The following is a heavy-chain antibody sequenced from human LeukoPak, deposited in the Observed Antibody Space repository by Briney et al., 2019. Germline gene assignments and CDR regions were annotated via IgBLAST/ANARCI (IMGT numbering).Heavy chain of an antibody. Sequence: SETLSLTCTVSGGSISSHYWRWIRQPPGKGLEWIGYIYYSGSTNYNPSLKSRVTISVDTYKNQFSLKLSSVTAADTAVYYCARGDCSSTSCYPDWFDPWGQGTLVTVSS. D-gene: IGHD2-2*01. CDR3: ARGDCSSTSCYPDWFDP. CDR1: GGSISSHY. CDR2: IYYSGST. J-gene: IGHJ5*02. V-gene: IGHV4-59*11.